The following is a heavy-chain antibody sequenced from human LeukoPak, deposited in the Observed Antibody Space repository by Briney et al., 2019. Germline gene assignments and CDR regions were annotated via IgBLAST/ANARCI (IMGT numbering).Heavy chain of an antibody. V-gene: IGHV1-18*01. Sequence: ASVKVSCKVSGYTLTELSMHWVRQAPGQGLEWMGWISAYNGNTNYAQKLQGRVTMTTDTSTSTAYMELRSLRSDDTAVYNCARDQRYDFWSGFLSYYYGMDVWGQGTTVTVSS. CDR3: ARDQRYDFWSGFLSYYYGMDV. D-gene: IGHD3-3*01. CDR2: ISAYNGNT. J-gene: IGHJ6*02. CDR1: GYTLTELS.